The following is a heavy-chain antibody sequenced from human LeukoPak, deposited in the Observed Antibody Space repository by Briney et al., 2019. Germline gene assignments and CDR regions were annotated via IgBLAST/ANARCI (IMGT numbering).Heavy chain of an antibody. J-gene: IGHJ4*02. CDR2: INPNSGGT. V-gene: IGHV1-2*02. D-gene: IGHD3-22*01. CDR3: ARIGDSSGYPFDY. CDR1: GYTFTGYY. Sequence: ASVKVSCKASGYTFTGYYMHWVRQAPGQGLEWMGWINPNSGGTNYAQKFQGRVTMTRDTSISTAYMELSRLRSDDTAVYYCARIGDSSGYPFDYWGQGTLVTVSS.